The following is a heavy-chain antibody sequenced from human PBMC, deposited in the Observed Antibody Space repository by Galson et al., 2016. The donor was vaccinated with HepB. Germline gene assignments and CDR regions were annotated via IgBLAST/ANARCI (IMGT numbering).Heavy chain of an antibody. CDR2: IYWDDDK. Sequence: PALVKPTQTLTLTCTFSGFSLTTTGVGVGWIRQPPGKALEWLALIYWDDDKRYSPSLKSRLTITKHTSKNQVVLTLTDIDPVDTGTYFCARYLDPMFDCWGQGILLTVSS. CDR3: ARYLDPMFDC. CDR1: GFSLTTTGVG. D-gene: IGHD1-26*01. J-gene: IGHJ4*02. V-gene: IGHV2-5*02.